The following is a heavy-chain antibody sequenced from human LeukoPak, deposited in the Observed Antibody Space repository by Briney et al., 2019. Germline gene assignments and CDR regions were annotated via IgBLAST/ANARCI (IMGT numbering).Heavy chain of an antibody. V-gene: IGHV3-33*08. D-gene: IGHD6-13*01. J-gene: IGHJ1*01. CDR1: QFRFSNYG. CDR3: ATEGFVVAAAGHIGYFHH. Sequence: SGRSLRLSCAASQFRFSNYGMHWVRQAPGKGLEWVAAIWYDGSDSYFADSVKGRFTISRDNSKSTLYLQMNSLRAEDTAVYSCATEGFVVAAAGHIGYFHHGGQGTLVTVSS. CDR2: IWYDGSDS.